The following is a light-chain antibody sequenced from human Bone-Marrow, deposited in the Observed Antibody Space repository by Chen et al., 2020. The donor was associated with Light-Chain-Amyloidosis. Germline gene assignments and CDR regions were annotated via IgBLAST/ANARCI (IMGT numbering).Light chain of an antibody. V-gene: IGKV3-20*01. CDR2: GSS. Sequence: EIVLTQSPGTLSLSPGEGANLSCRASQTISSNYLTWYQQKFGQAPRLLIYGSSSRATGIPDRFTGSASGTDFTLTINSLEPEDFAMYYCQQYGTSPLTFGGGTKVEIK. CDR1: QTISSNY. CDR3: QQYGTSPLT. J-gene: IGKJ4*01.